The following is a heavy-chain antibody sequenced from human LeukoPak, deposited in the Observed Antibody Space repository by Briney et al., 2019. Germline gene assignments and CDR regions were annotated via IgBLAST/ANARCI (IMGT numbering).Heavy chain of an antibody. Sequence: SETLSLTCTVSGGSISSYYWSWIRQPPGKGLEWIGYIYYSGSTNYNPSLKSRVTISVDTSKNQFSLKLSSVTAADTAVYYCARGRSTSCRFDYWGQGTLVTVSS. CDR1: GGSISSYY. CDR2: IYYSGST. D-gene: IGHD2-2*01. J-gene: IGHJ4*02. V-gene: IGHV4-59*12. CDR3: ARGRSTSCRFDY.